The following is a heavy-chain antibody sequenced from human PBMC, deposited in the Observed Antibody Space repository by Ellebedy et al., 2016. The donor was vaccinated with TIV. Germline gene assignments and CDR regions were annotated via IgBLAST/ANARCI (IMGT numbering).Heavy chain of an antibody. Sequence: GGSLRLSXAASGFTFSSYAMSWVRQAPGKGLEWVSGISGSGGSTYYADSVKGRFTISRDNSKNTLYLQMNNLRADDTAVYYCAKDDYYDSSGYFVSWGQGTLVTVSS. CDR2: ISGSGGST. D-gene: IGHD3-22*01. V-gene: IGHV3-23*01. CDR1: GFTFSSYA. J-gene: IGHJ4*02. CDR3: AKDDYYDSSGYFVS.